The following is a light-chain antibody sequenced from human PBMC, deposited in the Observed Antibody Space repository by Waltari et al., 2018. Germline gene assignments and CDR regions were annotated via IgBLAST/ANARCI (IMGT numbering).Light chain of an antibody. CDR1: QGISSW. V-gene: IGKV1-12*01. CDR3: QQGYNTPLT. CDR2: AAS. Sequence: IQITQSPSSLSASVRDKLTITCRASQGISSWLAWYQQKPGKAPKLLIYAASSLQSGVPSRFSGSGSGTDYTLTISSLQPEDFATYYCQQGYNTPLTFGGGTKVEIK. J-gene: IGKJ4*01.